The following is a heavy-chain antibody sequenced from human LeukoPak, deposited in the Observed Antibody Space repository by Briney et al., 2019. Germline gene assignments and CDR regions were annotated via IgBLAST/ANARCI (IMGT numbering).Heavy chain of an antibody. CDR1: GFTFDDYA. Sequence: PGGSLRLSCAASGFTFDDYAMHWVRQAPGKGLEWVSLISWDGGSTYYADSVKGRFTISRDNSKNSLYLQMNSLRAEDTALYYCARNYGGARGAFDIWGQGTMVTVSS. D-gene: IGHD4/OR15-4a*01. CDR3: ARNYGGARGAFDI. J-gene: IGHJ3*02. CDR2: ISWDGGST. V-gene: IGHV3-43D*03.